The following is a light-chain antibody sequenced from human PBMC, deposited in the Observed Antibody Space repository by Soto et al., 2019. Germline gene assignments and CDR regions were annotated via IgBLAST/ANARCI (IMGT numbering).Light chain of an antibody. CDR2: DAS. CDR3: QQRSN. J-gene: IGKJ5*01. V-gene: IGKV3D-20*02. Sequence: EIVLTQSPGTLSLSPGERATLSCRASQSVSSSYLAWYQQKPGQAPRLLIYDASNRATGIPARFSGSGSGTDFTLTISSLEPEDFAVYYCQQRSNFGQGTRLEV. CDR1: QSVSSSY.